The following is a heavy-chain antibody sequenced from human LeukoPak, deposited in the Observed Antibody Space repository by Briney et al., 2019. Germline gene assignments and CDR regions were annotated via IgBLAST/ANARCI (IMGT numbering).Heavy chain of an antibody. Sequence: ASVKVSCKASGGTFSSYTISCVRQAPGQALEWMGRIIPILGIANYAQKFQGRVTITADKSKGTAYMELSSLRSEDTAVYYCAREDCLGYGSGGYGMDVWGQGTTVSVSS. CDR1: GGTFSSYT. CDR3: AREDCLGYGSGGYGMDV. V-gene: IGHV1-69*04. J-gene: IGHJ6*02. CDR2: IIPILGIA. D-gene: IGHD2-15*01.